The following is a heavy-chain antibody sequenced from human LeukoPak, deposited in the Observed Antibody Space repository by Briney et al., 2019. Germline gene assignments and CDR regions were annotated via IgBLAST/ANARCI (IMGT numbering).Heavy chain of an antibody. CDR2: ISYDGSNE. J-gene: IGHJ5*02. D-gene: IGHD1-26*01. V-gene: IGHV3-30-3*01. Sequence: GGSLTLSCAASGFTFSNYAMHWVRQAPGKGLEWVAVISYDGSNEYYADSVKGRLTISRDNSKNTLYLQMNSLRAEDTAMYYCASTNYRGGTTGYNWFDPWGQGTLVTVSS. CDR1: GFTFSNYA. CDR3: ASTNYRGGTTGYNWFDP.